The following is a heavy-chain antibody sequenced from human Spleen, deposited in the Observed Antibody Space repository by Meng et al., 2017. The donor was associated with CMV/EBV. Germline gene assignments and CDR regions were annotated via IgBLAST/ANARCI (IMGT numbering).Heavy chain of an antibody. CDR2: ISSSSSYI. J-gene: IGHJ3*02. Sequence: GESLKISCAASGFTFSSYSMNWVRQAPGKGLEWVSSISSSSSYIYYADSVKGRFTISRDNAKNSLYLQMNSLRAEDTALYFCARVPHYDIWGQGTMVTVSS. CDR1: GFTFSSYS. V-gene: IGHV3-21*01. CDR3: ARVPHYDI. D-gene: IGHD3-10*01.